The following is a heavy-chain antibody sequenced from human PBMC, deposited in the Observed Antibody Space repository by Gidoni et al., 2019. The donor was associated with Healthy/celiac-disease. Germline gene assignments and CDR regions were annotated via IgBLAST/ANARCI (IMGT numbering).Heavy chain of an antibody. D-gene: IGHD2-2*01. V-gene: IGHV1-46*01. Sequence: QVQLVQSGAEVKKPGASVKVSCKASGYTFTSYYMHWVRQAPGQGLEWMGIIHPSGGSTSYAQKFQGRVTMTRDTSTSTVYMELSSLRSEDTAVYYCARGDIVVVPAREGMDVWGQGTTVTVSS. CDR2: IHPSGGST. CDR1: GYTFTSYY. J-gene: IGHJ6*02. CDR3: ARGDIVVVPAREGMDV.